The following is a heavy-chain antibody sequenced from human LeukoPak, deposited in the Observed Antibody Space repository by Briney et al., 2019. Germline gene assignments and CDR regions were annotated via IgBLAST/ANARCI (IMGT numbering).Heavy chain of an antibody. D-gene: IGHD3-22*01. CDR3: STERDHYDSSGYRYYGMDV. Sequence: PSETLSLSCTGSGSSISSSFWSWIRQPAGKGLEWIGRIYTSGTSNYNPCLGGRVTMSVDTSKNKFSLKQSSVTAAHAPVYYFSTERDHYDSSGYRYYGMDVWGQGTTVTVSS. V-gene: IGHV4-4*07. J-gene: IGHJ6*02. CDR1: GSSISSSF. CDR2: IYTSGTS.